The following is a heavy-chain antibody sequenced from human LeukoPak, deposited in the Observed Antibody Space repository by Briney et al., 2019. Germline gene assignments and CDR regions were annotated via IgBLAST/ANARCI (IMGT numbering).Heavy chain of an antibody. CDR1: GFTFSSYA. D-gene: IGHD3-9*01. J-gene: IGHJ4*02. CDR2: ISYDGSNK. CDR3: ARDGPTPHYDTLTYYFDY. Sequence: SGGSLRLSCAASGFTFSSYAMHWVRQAPGKGLEWVAVISYDGSNKYYADSVKGRFTISRDNSKNTLYLQMNSLRAEDTAVYYCARDGPTPHYDTLTYYFDYWGQGTLVTVSS. V-gene: IGHV3-30*04.